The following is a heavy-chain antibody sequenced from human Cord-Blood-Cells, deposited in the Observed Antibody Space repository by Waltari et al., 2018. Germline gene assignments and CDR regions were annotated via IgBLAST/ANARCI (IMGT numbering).Heavy chain of an antibody. CDR2: IIPIFGTA. Sequence: QVQLVQSGAEVKKPGSSVKVSCKASGGTFSSYAISWVRQAPGQGLEWRGGIIPIFGTANYAQKCQGRVTITADESTSTAYMELSSLRSEDTAVYYCASPMTTSYYFDYWGQGTLVTVSS. D-gene: IGHD4-17*01. V-gene: IGHV1-69*01. CDR3: ASPMTTSYYFDY. CDR1: GGTFSSYA. J-gene: IGHJ4*02.